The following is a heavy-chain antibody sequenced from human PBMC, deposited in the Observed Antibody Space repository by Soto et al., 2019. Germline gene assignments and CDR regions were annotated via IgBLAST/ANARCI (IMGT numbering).Heavy chain of an antibody. V-gene: IGHV1-69*13. Sequence: GASVKVSCKTSGGTFSSYAISWVRQAPGQGLEWMGGIIPIFGTANYAQKFRGRVTITADESTSTAYMELSSLRSEDTAVYYCAWGAYYYYYGMDVWGQGTTVTVSS. D-gene: IGHD2-21*01. J-gene: IGHJ6*02. CDR2: IIPIFGTA. CDR3: AWGAYYYYYGMDV. CDR1: GGTFSSYA.